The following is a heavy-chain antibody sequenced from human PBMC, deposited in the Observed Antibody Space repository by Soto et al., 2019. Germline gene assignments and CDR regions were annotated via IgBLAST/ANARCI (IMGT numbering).Heavy chain of an antibody. J-gene: IGHJ4*02. CDR2: INPYVGST. CDR3: ARDLAAGDF. V-gene: IGHV1-46*01. D-gene: IGHD6-13*01. Sequence: QVQLVQSGAEVKKPGASVKVSCKASGYIFINYYIYWVRQAPGQGLEWIGIINPYVGSTNYAQKFRGRVTLARYTSTSTVYMDLSSLMSEGTAMYYCARDLAAGDFWGQGTLVTVSS. CDR1: GYIFINYY.